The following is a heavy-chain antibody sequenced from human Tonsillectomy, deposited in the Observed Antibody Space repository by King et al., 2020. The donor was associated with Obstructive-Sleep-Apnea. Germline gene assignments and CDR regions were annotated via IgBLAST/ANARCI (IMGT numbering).Heavy chain of an antibody. CDR3: ARDRSYCGGDCYSLVYAFDI. CDR1: GFTFSDYY. J-gene: IGHJ3*02. V-gene: IGHV3-11*06. CDR2: ISSSSSYT. D-gene: IGHD2-21*02. Sequence: QVQLVESGGGLVKPGGSLRLSCAASGFTFSDYYMSWIRQAPGKGLEWVSYISSSSSYTNYADSVKGRFTISRDNAKNSLYLQMNSLRAEDTAVYYCARDRSYCGGDCYSLVYAFDIWGQGTMVTVSS.